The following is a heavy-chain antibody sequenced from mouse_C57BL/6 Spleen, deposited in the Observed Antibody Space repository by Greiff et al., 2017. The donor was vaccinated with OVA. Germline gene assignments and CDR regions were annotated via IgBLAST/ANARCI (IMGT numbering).Heavy chain of an antibody. D-gene: IGHD1-1*01. V-gene: IGHV3-6*01. Sequence: EVQRVESGPGLVKPSQSLSLTCSVTGYSITSGYYWNWIRQFPGNKLEWMGYISYDGSNNYNPSLKNRISITRDTSKNQFFLKLNSVTTEDTATYYCARGELPFDYWGQGTTLTVSS. CDR3: ARGELPFDY. J-gene: IGHJ2*01. CDR1: GYSITSGYY. CDR2: ISYDGSN.